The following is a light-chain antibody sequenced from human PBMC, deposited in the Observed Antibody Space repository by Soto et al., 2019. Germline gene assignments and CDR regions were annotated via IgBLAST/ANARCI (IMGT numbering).Light chain of an antibody. CDR3: QQRSKWPRT. V-gene: IGKV1-13*02. Sequence: AIQLTQSPSSLSASVGDRVSITCRASQGIGSALAWYQLKPGAAPALLIYDASTLESGVPSRFSGSRSGADFTLTISSLQPEDFATYYCQQRSKWPRTLRQGTKVDI. CDR2: DAS. CDR1: QGIGSA. J-gene: IGKJ1*01.